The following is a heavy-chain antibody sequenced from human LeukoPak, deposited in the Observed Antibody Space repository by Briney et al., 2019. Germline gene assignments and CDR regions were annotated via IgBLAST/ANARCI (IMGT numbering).Heavy chain of an antibody. V-gene: IGHV3-9*01. CDR2: ISWNSGSI. CDR3: AKVAAAGTFDY. Sequence: GGSLRLSCAASGFTFDDYAMHWVRQAPGKGLEGVSGISWNSGSIGYADSVKGRFTISRDNAKNSLYLQMNSLRAEDTALYYCAKVAAAGTFDYWGQGTLVTVSS. D-gene: IGHD6-13*01. J-gene: IGHJ4*02. CDR1: GFTFDDYA.